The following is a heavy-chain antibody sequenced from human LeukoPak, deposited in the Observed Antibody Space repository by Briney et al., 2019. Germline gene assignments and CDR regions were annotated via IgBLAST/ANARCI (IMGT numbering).Heavy chain of an antibody. CDR2: IRYDGSNK. CDR1: GFTFSSYG. CDR3: AKDYIAYCGGDCYIVRWYFDL. D-gene: IGHD2-21*01. Sequence: PGGSLRLSCAASGFTFSSYGMHWVRQAPGKGLEWVAFIRYDGSNKYYADSVKGRFTISRDNSKNTLYLQMNSLRAEDTAVYYCAKDYIAYCGGDCYIVRWYFDLWGRGTLVTVSS. J-gene: IGHJ2*01. V-gene: IGHV3-30*02.